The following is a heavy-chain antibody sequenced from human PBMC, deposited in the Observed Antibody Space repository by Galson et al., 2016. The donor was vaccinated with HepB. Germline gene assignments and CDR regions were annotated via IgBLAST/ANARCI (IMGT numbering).Heavy chain of an antibody. CDR1: GFTISNYG. J-gene: IGHJ1*01. V-gene: IGHV3-23*01. Sequence: SLRLSCAASGFTISNYGMSWVRQAPGKGLEWVSGISVSGDTTYYADSVKGRFTISRDTSKNTLYRQMNSLRAEDTAVYYCAKDSGFDSVNWGQGTLVTVSS. CDR2: ISVSGDTT. D-gene: IGHD5-12*01. CDR3: AKDSGFDSVN.